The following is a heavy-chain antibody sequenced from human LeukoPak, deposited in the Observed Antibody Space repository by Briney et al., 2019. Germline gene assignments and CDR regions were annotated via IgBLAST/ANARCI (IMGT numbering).Heavy chain of an antibody. CDR2: ISAYNGNT. J-gene: IGHJ4*02. CDR1: GYTFTSYG. Sequence: ASVKVSCKASGYTFTSYGISWVRQAPGQGLEWMGWISAYNGNTNYAQKLQGRVTMTTDTSTSTAYMELRSLRSDDTAVYYCAKDGSGWAEYYFDYWGQGTLVTVSS. CDR3: AKDGSGWAEYYFDY. D-gene: IGHD6-19*01. V-gene: IGHV1-18*01.